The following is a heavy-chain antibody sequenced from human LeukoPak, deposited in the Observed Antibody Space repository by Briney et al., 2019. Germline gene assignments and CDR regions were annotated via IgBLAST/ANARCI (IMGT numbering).Heavy chain of an antibody. CDR2: INPDGSTT. CDR1: GFTFSRYW. V-gene: IGHV3-74*01. Sequence: GESLRLSFAASGFTFSRYWIHWVRQAPGKGLEWVSRINPDGSTTTHADSVKGRFTISRDNAKNTLYLQMNSLRAEDTAMYYCARVLSGSWDWFDPWGQGTLVTVSS. D-gene: IGHD3-22*01. CDR3: ARVLSGSWDWFDP. J-gene: IGHJ5*02.